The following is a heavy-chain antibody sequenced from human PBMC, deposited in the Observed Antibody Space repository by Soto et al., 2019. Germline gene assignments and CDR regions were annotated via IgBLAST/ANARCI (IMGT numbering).Heavy chain of an antibody. CDR2: IYYRGAT. D-gene: IGHD2-21*02. J-gene: IGHJ4*02. CDR1: GTSMNIGPLY. Sequence: SQTRSLTCSISGTSMNIGPLYWTWSRQHPANVLEWIGYIYYRGATNYNPSLNSRVPISTDSSNNQFSLKLTTGTAAATPVYFSARADCIRCPFDSWGEGLLVTVSS. CDR3: ARADCIRCPFDS. V-gene: IGHV4-61*01.